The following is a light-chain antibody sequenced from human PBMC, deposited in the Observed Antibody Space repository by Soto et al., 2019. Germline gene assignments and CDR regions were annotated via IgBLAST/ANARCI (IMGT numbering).Light chain of an antibody. CDR1: SSDVGAYNF. V-gene: IGLV2-14*01. CDR2: EVS. J-gene: IGLJ1*01. CDR3: SSPAGSSAFFV. Sequence: QSALTQPASVSGSPGQSITISCTGTSSDVGAYNFVSWYQHHPGKAPKLIISEVSNRPSGASNRFSGSKSGNTASLTISGLQAEDEADYYCSSPAGSSAFFVFGTGTKLTVL.